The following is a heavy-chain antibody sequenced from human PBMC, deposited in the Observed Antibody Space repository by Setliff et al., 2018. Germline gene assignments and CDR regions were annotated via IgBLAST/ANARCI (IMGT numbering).Heavy chain of an antibody. J-gene: IGHJ3*01. CDR1: GGSIRSSYYY. Sequence: SETLSLTCAVSGGSIRSSYYYWGWIRQPPGKGLEWIGSIYYGSTHFNPSLKSRVAISVDTSKNLLSLRVNSVTATDTAVYYCARPLEESFGGVRDSDAFDVWGQGTMVTVSS. CDR2: IYYGST. CDR3: ARPLEESFGGVRDSDAFDV. D-gene: IGHD3-16*01. V-gene: IGHV4-39*01.